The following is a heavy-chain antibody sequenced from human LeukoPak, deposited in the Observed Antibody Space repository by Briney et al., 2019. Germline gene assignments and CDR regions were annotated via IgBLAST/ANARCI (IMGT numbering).Heavy chain of an antibody. D-gene: IGHD4-23*01. Sequence: PGGSLRLSCAASGFTFNTYTMNWVRQAPGKGLEWVSVIYSGGSTYYADSVKGRFTISRDNSKNTPYLQMNSLRAEDTAVYYCARVRWAATTRDAFDIWGQGTMVTVSS. CDR2: IYSGGST. J-gene: IGHJ3*02. CDR3: ARVRWAATTRDAFDI. CDR1: GFTFNTYT. V-gene: IGHV3-66*01.